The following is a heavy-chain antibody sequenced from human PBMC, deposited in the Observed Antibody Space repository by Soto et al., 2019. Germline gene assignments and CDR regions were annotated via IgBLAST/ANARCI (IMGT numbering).Heavy chain of an antibody. CDR2: IYSSGST. CDR3: ARDLYASGFWYGMDV. CDR1: GVSISSYY. V-gene: IGHV4-4*07. Sequence: WETLSLTCTVSGVSISSYYWSWIRQPAGKGLEWIGRIYSSGSTNYNPSLNSRVTMSLDTSKNQLSLRLSSVAAADTAVYYCARDLYASGFWYGMDVWGQGTTITVYS. J-gene: IGHJ6*02. D-gene: IGHD3-10*01.